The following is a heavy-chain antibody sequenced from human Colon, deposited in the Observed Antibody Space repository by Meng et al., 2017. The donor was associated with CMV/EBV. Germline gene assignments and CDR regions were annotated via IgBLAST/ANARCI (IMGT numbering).Heavy chain of an antibody. D-gene: IGHD1-1*01. CDR3: ARAQTGTFDY. Sequence: SETLSLTCALYGGSFSGYYWTWIRQPPGKGLEWIGQISHSGSTNYNPSLKSRVTISIDTSNNQSSLKVTSVTAADTAVYYCARAQTGTFDYWGQGILVTVSS. CDR2: ISHSGST. V-gene: IGHV4-34*01. CDR1: GGSFSGYY. J-gene: IGHJ4*02.